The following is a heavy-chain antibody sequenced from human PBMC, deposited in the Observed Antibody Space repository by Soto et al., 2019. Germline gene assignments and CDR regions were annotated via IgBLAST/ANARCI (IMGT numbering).Heavy chain of an antibody. V-gene: IGHV3-21*01. J-gene: IGHJ4*02. D-gene: IGHD2-15*01. CDR3: ARDRDCSGGSCRALNFDY. CDR1: GFTFSSYS. CDR2: ISSSSSYI. Sequence: PRLSCAASGFTFSSYSMNWVRQAPGKGLEWVSSISSSSSYIYYADSVKGRFTISRDNAKNSLYLQMNSLRAEDTAVYYCARDRDCSGGSCRALNFDYWGQGTLVTVSS.